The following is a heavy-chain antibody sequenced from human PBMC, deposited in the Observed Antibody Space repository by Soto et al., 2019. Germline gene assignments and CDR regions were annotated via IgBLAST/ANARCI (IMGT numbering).Heavy chain of an antibody. CDR2: ISYDGSNK. D-gene: IGHD1-7*01. J-gene: IGHJ5*02. V-gene: IGHV3-30-3*01. CDR1: GFTFSSYA. Sequence: QVQLVESGGGVVQPGRSLRLSCAASGFTFSSYAMHWVRQAPGKGLEWVAVISYDGSNKYYADSVKGRFTISRDNSKNTLYLQMNSLRAEDTAVYYCAREGYNWNYEGGWFDPWGQGTLVTVSS. CDR3: AREGYNWNYEGGWFDP.